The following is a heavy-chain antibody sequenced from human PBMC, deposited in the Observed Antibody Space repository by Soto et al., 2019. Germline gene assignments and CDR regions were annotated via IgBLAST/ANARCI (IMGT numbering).Heavy chain of an antibody. CDR1: GFTFSSYA. Sequence: PGGSLXLSCTASGFTFSSYAMSWVRQAPGKGLEWVSAISGSGGSTYYADSVKGRFTISRDNSKNTLYLQMNSLRAEDTAVYYCAKDVLTLIVVNIGYFDYWGQGTLVTVSS. D-gene: IGHD3-22*01. J-gene: IGHJ4*02. CDR3: AKDVLTLIVVNIGYFDY. V-gene: IGHV3-23*01. CDR2: ISGSGGST.